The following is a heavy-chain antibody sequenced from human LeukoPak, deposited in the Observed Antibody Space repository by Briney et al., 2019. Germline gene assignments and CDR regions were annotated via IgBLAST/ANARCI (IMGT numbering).Heavy chain of an antibody. J-gene: IGHJ4*02. CDR3: ARDLPREFTCYFDY. V-gene: IGHV1-3*01. CDR1: GYTFTSYA. CDR2: INAGNGNT. D-gene: IGHD3-10*01. Sequence: ASVKVSCKASGYTFTSYAMHWVRQAPGQRLEWMGWINAGNGNTKYSQKFQGRVTITRDTSASTAYMELSSLRSEDTAVYYCARDLPREFTCYFDYWGQGTLVTVSS.